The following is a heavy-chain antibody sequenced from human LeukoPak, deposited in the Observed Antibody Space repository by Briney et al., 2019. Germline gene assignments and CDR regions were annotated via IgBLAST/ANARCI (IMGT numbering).Heavy chain of an antibody. CDR2: ISWNSGSI. J-gene: IGHJ6*02. V-gene: IGHV3-9*01. CDR3: AKDSPNYGDYDRSYGMDV. D-gene: IGHD4-17*01. Sequence: PGRSLRLSCAASGFTFDDYAMHWVRQAPGKGLEWVSGISWNSGSIGYADSVKGRFTISRDNAKNSLYLQMNSLRAEDTALYYCAKDSPNYGDYDRSYGMDVWGQGTTVTVSS. CDR1: GFTFDDYA.